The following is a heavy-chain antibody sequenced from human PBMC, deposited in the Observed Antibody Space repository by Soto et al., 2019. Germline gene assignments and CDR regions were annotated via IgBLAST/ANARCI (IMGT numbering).Heavy chain of an antibody. J-gene: IGHJ6*04. D-gene: IGHD3-9*01. CDR2: IYYSGST. CDR1: GDSISNDY. CDR3: ARDTDDNDILTGRKYYYGMDV. Sequence: SETLSLTCTVSGDSISNDYWSWIRQPPGKGLEWIGYIYYSGSTNYNPSLKSRVTISVDTSKNQFSLKLSSVTAADTAVYYCARDTDDNDILTGRKYYYGMDVGGKGPTVTVS. V-gene: IGHV4-59*01.